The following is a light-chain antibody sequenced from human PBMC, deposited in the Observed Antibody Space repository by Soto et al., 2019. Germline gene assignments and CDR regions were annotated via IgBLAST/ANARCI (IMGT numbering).Light chain of an antibody. Sequence: DIQMTQSPSTLSGSVGDRVTITCRASQTISSWLAWYQQKPGKAPKLLIYKASTLKSGVPSSFSGSGSGTDFTLTISSLQPDEFATDYCQQYNSYASFGQGTKVDIK. CDR3: QQYNSYAS. CDR2: KAS. J-gene: IGKJ1*01. CDR1: QTISSW. V-gene: IGKV1-5*03.